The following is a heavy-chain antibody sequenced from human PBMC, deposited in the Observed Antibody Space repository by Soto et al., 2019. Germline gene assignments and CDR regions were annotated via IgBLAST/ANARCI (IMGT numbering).Heavy chain of an antibody. V-gene: IGHV4-30-4*01. CDR2: IYYTGSI. D-gene: IGHD6-13*01. CDR3: ARLIYTHQQLVRFAY. Sequence: PSETLSLTCNVSGVSISIEHYHWAWIRQSPGKDLEWIGCIYYTGSIHYNPSLQSRLTMSVDTSKNQFSLKLSSVTAADTAVYYCARLIYTHQQLVRFAYWGQGTLVTVSS. CDR1: GVSISIEHYH. J-gene: IGHJ4*02.